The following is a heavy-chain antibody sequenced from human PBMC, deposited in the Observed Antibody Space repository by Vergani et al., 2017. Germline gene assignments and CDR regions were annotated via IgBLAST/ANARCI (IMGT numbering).Heavy chain of an antibody. CDR2: ISWNSGSI. V-gene: IGHV3-9*01. CDR3: AKDTPSYYYDSSGSAPH. J-gene: IGHJ1*01. Sequence: EVQLVESGGGLVQPGRSLRLSCAASGFTFDDYAMHWVRQAPGKGLEWVSGISWNSGSIGYADSVKGRFTISRDNAKNSLYLQMNSLRAEDTALYYCAKDTPSYYYDSSGSAPHWGQGTLVTVSS. CDR1: GFTFDDYA. D-gene: IGHD3-22*01.